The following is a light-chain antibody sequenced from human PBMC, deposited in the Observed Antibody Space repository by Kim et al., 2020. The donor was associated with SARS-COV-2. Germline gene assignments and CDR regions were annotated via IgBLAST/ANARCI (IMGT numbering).Light chain of an antibody. Sequence: ASTGDRVTISCRASQGISSYLAWYQQKPGKPPKLLIYAASTLQSGVPSRFSGSGSGTDFTLTISCLQSEDFATYYCQQYYSYPITFGQGTRLEIK. CDR3: QQYYSYPIT. V-gene: IGKV1-8*01. J-gene: IGKJ5*01. CDR1: QGISSY. CDR2: AAS.